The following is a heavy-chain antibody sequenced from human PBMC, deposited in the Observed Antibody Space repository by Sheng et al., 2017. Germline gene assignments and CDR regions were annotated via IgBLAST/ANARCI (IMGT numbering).Heavy chain of an antibody. J-gene: IGHJ6*02. CDR3: AKDTIFGVVTGIYGMDV. Sequence: EVQLLESGGGLVQPGGSLRLSCAASGFTFSSYAMSWVRQAPGKGLEWVSAISGSGGSTYYADSVKGRFTISRDNSKNTLYLQMNSLRAEDTAVYYCAKDTIFGVVTGIYGMDVWGQGTTVTVSS. V-gene: IGHV3-23*01. CDR2: ISGSGGST. D-gene: IGHD3-3*01. CDR1: GFTFSSYA.